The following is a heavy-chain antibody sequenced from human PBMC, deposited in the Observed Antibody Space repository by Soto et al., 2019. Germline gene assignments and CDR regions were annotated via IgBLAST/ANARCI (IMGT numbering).Heavy chain of an antibody. CDR2: IYPGDSDT. D-gene: IGHD5-18*01. Sequence: PGASLKISCQGSGYNFATYWIAWVRQLPGKGPEWMGIIYPGDSDTSYSPSFQGQVTISVDKSISTAYLQWNSLKASDTAVYYCARRGYSYGLDVWGQGTKVTV. J-gene: IGHJ6*02. CDR3: ARRGYSYGLDV. CDR1: GYNFATYW. V-gene: IGHV5-51*01.